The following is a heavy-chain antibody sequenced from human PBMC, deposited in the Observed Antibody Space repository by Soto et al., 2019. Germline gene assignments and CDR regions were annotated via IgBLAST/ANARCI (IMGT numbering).Heavy chain of an antibody. J-gene: IGHJ6*02. CDR3: AREITIFAVVKADYGMDV. D-gene: IGHD3-3*01. CDR1: GFSFSSYW. V-gene: IGHV3-7*03. Sequence: GGSLRLSCAAAGFSFSSYWMSWVRQAPGKGLEWVANIKQDGSEKYYVDSVKGRFTISRDNAKNSLYLQMNSLRAEDTAVYYCAREITIFAVVKADYGMDVWGQGTTVTVSS. CDR2: IKQDGSEK.